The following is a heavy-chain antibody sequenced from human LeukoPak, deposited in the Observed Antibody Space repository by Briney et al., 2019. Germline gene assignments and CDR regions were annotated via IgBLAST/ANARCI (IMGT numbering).Heavy chain of an antibody. V-gene: IGHV3-30-3*01. CDR3: ARGGIAAAGDDY. J-gene: IGHJ4*02. CDR2: ISYDGSNK. CDR1: GFTFSSYA. D-gene: IGHD6-13*01. Sequence: PGGSLRLSCAASGFTFSSYAMHWVRQAPGKGLEWVAVISYDGSNKYYADSVKGRFTISRDNSKNTLYLQMNSLRAEDTAVYYCARGGIAAAGDDYWGQGTLVTVSS.